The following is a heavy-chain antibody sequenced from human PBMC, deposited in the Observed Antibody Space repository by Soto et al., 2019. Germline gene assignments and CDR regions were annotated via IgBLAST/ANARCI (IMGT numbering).Heavy chain of an antibody. CDR3: ARRYGDFDY. J-gene: IGHJ4*02. V-gene: IGHV4-59*08. CDR1: GGSISSYY. Sequence: SETLSLTCTVSGGSISSYYWSWIRQPPGKGLEWIGYIYYSGSTNYNPSLKSRVTISVDTSKNQFSLKLSSVTAADTAVYYCARRYGDFDYWGQGTLVTVSS. D-gene: IGHD4-17*01. CDR2: IYYSGST.